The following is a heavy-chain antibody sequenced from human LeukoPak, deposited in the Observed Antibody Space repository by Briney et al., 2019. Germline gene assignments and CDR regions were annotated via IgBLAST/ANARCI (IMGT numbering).Heavy chain of an antibody. D-gene: IGHD6-6*01. CDR2: INHYGRT. V-gene: IGHV4-34*01. Sequence: PSEALSLTCTASGGSISSYYWTWIRQSPGKGLEWIGEINHYGRTNYNPSLKSRVTISADTSKNQFSLRLNSVTAADTSVYYCARGVRQLDLKYYYYYFYMDVWGKGTTVTVSS. J-gene: IGHJ6*03. CDR3: ARGVRQLDLKYYYYYFYMDV. CDR1: GGSISSYY.